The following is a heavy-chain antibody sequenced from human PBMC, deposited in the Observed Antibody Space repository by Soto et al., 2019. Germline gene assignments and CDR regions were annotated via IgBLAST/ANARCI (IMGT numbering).Heavy chain of an antibody. CDR3: ARVKSRGSYGPPDY. Sequence: QVQLVQSGAEVKKPGASVKVSCKASGYTFTGYYMHWVRQAPGQGLEWMGWINPNSGGTNYAQKFQGWVTMTRDTSISTAYMELSRLRSDDTAEYYCARVKSRGSYGPPDYWGQGTLVTVSS. CDR2: INPNSGGT. D-gene: IGHD1-26*01. V-gene: IGHV1-2*04. CDR1: GYTFTGYY. J-gene: IGHJ4*02.